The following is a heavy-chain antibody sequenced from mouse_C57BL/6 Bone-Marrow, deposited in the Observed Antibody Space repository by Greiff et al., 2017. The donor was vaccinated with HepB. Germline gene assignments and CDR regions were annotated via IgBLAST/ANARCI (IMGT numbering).Heavy chain of an antibody. CDR2: INPNNGGT. D-gene: IGHD1-1*01. V-gene: IGHV1-26*01. CDR1: GYTFTDYY. J-gene: IGHJ1*03. CDR3: VQRYYGSSIYWYFDV. Sequence: EVQLQQSGPELVKPGASVKISCKASGYTFTDYYMNWVKQSHGKSLEWIGDINPNNGGTSYNQKFKGKAALTVDKSSSTAYMELRSLTSEDSAVYYCVQRYYGSSIYWYFDVWGTGTTVTVSS.